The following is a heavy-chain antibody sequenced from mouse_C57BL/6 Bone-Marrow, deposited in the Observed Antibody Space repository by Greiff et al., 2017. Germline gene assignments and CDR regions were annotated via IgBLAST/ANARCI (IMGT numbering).Heavy chain of an antibody. Sequence: FQLQQPGAELVKPGASVKLSCKASGYTFTSYWMQWVKQRPGQGLEWIGEIDPSDSYTNYNQKFKGKATLTVDTSSSTAYMQLSSLTAEDSAVYYCARFLYWGQGTLVTVSA. CDR3: ARFLY. V-gene: IGHV1-50*01. J-gene: IGHJ3*01. CDR2: IDPSDSYT. CDR1: GYTFTSYW.